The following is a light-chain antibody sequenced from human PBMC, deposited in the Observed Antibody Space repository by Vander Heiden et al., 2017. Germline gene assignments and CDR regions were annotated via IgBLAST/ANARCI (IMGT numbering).Light chain of an antibody. Sequence: QPALTQPASVSRSPAQSITISCTGTSSDVGGYNYVSWYQQHPGRAPKLVIFDVSSRPSGVSARISGSKSGSTASLTISGLQLEDEADYYCTSYTSTSPRIFGTGTKVSVL. CDR3: TSYTSTSPRI. CDR2: DVS. V-gene: IGLV2-14*03. J-gene: IGLJ1*01. CDR1: SSDVGGYNY.